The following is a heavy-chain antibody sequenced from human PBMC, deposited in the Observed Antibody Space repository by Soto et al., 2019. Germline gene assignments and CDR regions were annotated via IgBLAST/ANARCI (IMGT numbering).Heavy chain of an antibody. CDR2: IKEDGSEK. D-gene: IGHD5-18*01. CDR1: GFTFSSYW. CDR3: ARDSVDTAMAAFYYYGMDV. Sequence: EVQLVESGGGLVQPGGSLRLSCAASGFTFSSYWMSWVRQAPGKGLEWVANIKEDGSEKNYVDFVKGRFTISRDNAKNSLYLQLNSLRVEDTGLYYCARDSVDTAMAAFYYYGMDVWGQGTTVTVSS. V-gene: IGHV3-7*01. J-gene: IGHJ6*02.